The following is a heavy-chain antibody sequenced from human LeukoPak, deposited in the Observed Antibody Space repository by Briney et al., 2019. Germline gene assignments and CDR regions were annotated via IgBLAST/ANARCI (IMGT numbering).Heavy chain of an antibody. CDR3: ARSSRRNSLRVFGVVTKDQYYFDS. CDR2: INPSGGST. D-gene: IGHD3-3*01. J-gene: IGHJ4*02. CDR1: GYTFTSYY. Sequence: GASVKVSCKASGYTFTSYYMHWVRQAPGQGLEWMGIINPSGGSTSYAQKFQGRVTMTRDTSTSTVYMELSSLRSEDTAVYYCARSSRRNSLRVFGVVTKDQYYFDSWGQGTLVTVSS. V-gene: IGHV1-46*01.